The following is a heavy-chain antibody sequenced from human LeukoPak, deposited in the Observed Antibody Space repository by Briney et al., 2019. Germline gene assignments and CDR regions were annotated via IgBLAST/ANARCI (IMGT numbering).Heavy chain of an antibody. Sequence: GGSLRLSCAASGFAVSSKYMNWVRQAPGKGLEWVTVIYLDGRADYADSVKGRFTISSDNPKNTVYLQMNSLKDGDTAVYYCARDAETSLANWGQGTLVTVSP. J-gene: IGHJ4*02. D-gene: IGHD5-24*01. CDR2: IYLDGRA. CDR3: ARDAETSLAN. CDR1: GFAVSSKY. V-gene: IGHV3-66*01.